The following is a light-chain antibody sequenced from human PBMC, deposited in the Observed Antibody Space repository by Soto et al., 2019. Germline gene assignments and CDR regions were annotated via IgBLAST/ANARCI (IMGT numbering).Light chain of an antibody. Sequence: EIVLTQSPGTLSLSPGERATLSCRASQSVSSSYLAWHQQKVGQAPGLLIYGTSSRATGIPDRFSGSGSGTDFTLTINRLEPEDFAVYYCQQYGSSPWTFGQGTKVEIK. CDR2: GTS. CDR1: QSVSSSY. CDR3: QQYGSSPWT. J-gene: IGKJ1*01. V-gene: IGKV3-20*01.